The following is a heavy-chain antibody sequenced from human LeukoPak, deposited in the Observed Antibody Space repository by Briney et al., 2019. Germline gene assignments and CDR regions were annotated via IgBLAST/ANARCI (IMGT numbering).Heavy chain of an antibody. CDR3: ARDAYRDRYFDY. V-gene: IGHV3-30*03. Sequence: PGRSLRLSCAASGFTFSSYGMHWVRQAPGKGLEWVAVISYDGSNKYYADSVKGRFTISRDNSKNTLYLQMNSLRAEDTAVYYCARDAYRDRYFDYWGQGTPVTVSS. CDR2: ISYDGSNK. CDR1: GFTFSSYG. J-gene: IGHJ4*02. D-gene: IGHD4-11*01.